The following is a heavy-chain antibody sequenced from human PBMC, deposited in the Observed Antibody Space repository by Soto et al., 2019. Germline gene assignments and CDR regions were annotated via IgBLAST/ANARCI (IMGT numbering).Heavy chain of an antibody. CDR1: GFSLSTTGVG. Sequence: QITLKESGPTLVKPTQTLTLTCTFSGFSLSTTGVGVGWIRQPPGKALEWLALIYWDDDKRYSPSLKSRLTITKDTSKNQVVLTMTNMDPLGTATYYCAHSDYIRPLDSWGQGTLVTVSS. CDR2: IYWDDDK. CDR3: AHSDYIRPLDS. D-gene: IGHD4-17*01. V-gene: IGHV2-5*02. J-gene: IGHJ4*02.